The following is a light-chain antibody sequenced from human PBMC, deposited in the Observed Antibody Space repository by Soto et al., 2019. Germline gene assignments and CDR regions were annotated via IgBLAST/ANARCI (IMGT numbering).Light chain of an antibody. CDR2: GAS. J-gene: IGKJ2*01. Sequence: EIVMTQSPGTLSVSPGERATLSCRASQSVSSSLAWYQQRPGQAPRLLIYGASTRATGVPARFSGSGSGTEFTLTFTCLQSEDFAVYYCQQYNNWPPYTFGQGTKLQIK. CDR1: QSVSSS. CDR3: QQYNNWPPYT. V-gene: IGKV3-15*01.